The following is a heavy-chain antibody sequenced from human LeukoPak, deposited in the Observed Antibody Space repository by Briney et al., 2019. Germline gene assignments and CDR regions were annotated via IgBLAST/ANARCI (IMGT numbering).Heavy chain of an antibody. J-gene: IGHJ4*02. V-gene: IGHV3-74*01. Sequence: QTGGSLRLSCAASGFTFRNYWMYWVRQAPGKGLVWVSRINSDGSSTSYADSVKGRFTISRDNAKNTLYLQMNSLRAEDTAVYYCALDRESHDKDIHFDYWGQGTLVTVSS. CDR2: INSDGSST. CDR3: ALDRESHDKDIHFDY. D-gene: IGHD3-3*01. CDR1: GFTFRNYW.